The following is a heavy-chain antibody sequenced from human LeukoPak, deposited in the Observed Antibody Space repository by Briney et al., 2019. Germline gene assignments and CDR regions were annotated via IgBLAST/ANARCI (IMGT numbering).Heavy chain of an antibody. D-gene: IGHD6-19*01. Sequence: SETLSLTCTVSGGSISSSSYYWGWIRQPPGKGLEWIGSIHYSGSTYYNPSLKSRVTISVDTSKNQFSLKLSSVTAADTAVYYCARAPPTGYSSGWYVRTDFDYWGQGTLVTVSS. CDR1: GGSISSSSYY. CDR2: IHYSGST. CDR3: ARAPPTGYSSGWYVRTDFDY. V-gene: IGHV4-39*01. J-gene: IGHJ4*02.